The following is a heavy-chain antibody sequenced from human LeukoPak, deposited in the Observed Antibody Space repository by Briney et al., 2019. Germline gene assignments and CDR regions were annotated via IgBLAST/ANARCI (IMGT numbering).Heavy chain of an antibody. V-gene: IGHV4-59*01. J-gene: IGHJ6*02. CDR1: GGSINNFY. D-gene: IGHD1-1*01. Sequence: SETLSLTCTVSGGSINNFYWTWIRQPPGKGLEWIGYINYSGSTNYNPSLKSRVTISVDTSKNQFSLKLSSVTAADTAVYYCARAQLNLLVDFGMDVWGQGTTVTVSS. CDR3: ARAQLNLLVDFGMDV. CDR2: INYSGST.